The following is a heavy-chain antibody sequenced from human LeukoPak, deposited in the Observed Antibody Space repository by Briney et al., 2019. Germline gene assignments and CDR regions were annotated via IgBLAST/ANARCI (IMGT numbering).Heavy chain of an antibody. CDR3: ARDGDYDFWSGYRDY. V-gene: IGHV1-8*01. Sequence: GASVKVSCKASGYTFTNYDINWVRQATGQGLEWMGYMKPNSGNTGYAQKFQGRVTMTRDTSTSTVYMELSSLRSEDTAVYYCARDGDYDFWSGYRDYWGQGTLVTVSS. CDR1: GYTFTNYD. D-gene: IGHD3-3*01. J-gene: IGHJ4*02. CDR2: MKPNSGNT.